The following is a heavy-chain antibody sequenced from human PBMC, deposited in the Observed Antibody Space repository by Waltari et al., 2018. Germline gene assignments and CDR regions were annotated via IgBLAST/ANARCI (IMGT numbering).Heavy chain of an antibody. CDR1: GFTVSTKY. Sequence: EVQLVESGGGLIQPGGSLRLSCAASGFTVSTKYMGWVRRAPGKGLEWVSVIFGGGNTYYADSVKGRFTISRDNSENTLSLQMNSLRADDTAAYYCTRHNYYGSGSYYFDYWGQGTLVTVSS. V-gene: IGHV3-53*01. CDR3: TRHNYYGSGSYYFDY. CDR2: IFGGGNT. D-gene: IGHD3-10*01. J-gene: IGHJ4*02.